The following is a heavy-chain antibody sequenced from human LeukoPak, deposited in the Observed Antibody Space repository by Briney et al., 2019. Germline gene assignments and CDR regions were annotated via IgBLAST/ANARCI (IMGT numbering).Heavy chain of an antibody. Sequence: GGSLRLSCAASEFTFRSYAMSWVRQAPGKGLEWVSVISDSGGSTYYADSVKGRFTISRDNSKNTLYLHMNSLRAEDTAVYYCAKFGSEDSYNSDSWGQGTLVTASS. D-gene: IGHD3-10*01. CDR3: AKFGSEDSYNSDS. V-gene: IGHV3-23*01. J-gene: IGHJ4*02. CDR1: EFTFRSYA. CDR2: ISDSGGST.